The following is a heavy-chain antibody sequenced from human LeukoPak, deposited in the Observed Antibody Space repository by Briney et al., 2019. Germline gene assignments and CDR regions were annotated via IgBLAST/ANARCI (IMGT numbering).Heavy chain of an antibody. V-gene: IGHV1-24*01. J-gene: IGHJ4*02. CDR3: ATLYYGSGSYYRAAFDY. CDR2: FDPEDGET. CDR1: GYTLTELP. D-gene: IGHD3-10*01. Sequence: ASVKVSCKVSGYTLTELPMHWVRQAPGKGLEWMGGFDPEDGETIYAQEFQGRVTMTEDTSTDTAYMKLSSLRSEDTAVYYCATLYYGSGSYYRAAFDYWGQGTLVTVSS.